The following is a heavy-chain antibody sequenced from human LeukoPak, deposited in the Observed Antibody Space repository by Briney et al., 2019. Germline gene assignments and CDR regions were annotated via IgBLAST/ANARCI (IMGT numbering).Heavy chain of an antibody. CDR2: IKQDGSEK. J-gene: IGHJ2*01. V-gene: IGHV3-7*01. D-gene: IGHD4-17*01. Sequence: GSLRLSCAASGFTFSSYAMHWVRQAPGKGPEWVANIKQDGSEKYYVDSVEGRFTISRDNAETSLHLQMNSLRAEDTAVYYCARGGNHGDYWYFDLWGRGTLVTVSS. CDR1: GFTFSSYA. CDR3: ARGGNHGDYWYFDL.